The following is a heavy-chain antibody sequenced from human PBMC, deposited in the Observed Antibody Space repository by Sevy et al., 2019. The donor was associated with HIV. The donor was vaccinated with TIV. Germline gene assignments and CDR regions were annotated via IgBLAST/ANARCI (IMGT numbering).Heavy chain of an antibody. CDR1: GFTFEDYA. V-gene: IGHV3-9*01. CDR3: AKTPMTEAAPYFDF. D-gene: IGHD6-19*01. Sequence: GGSLRLSCAGSGFTFEDYALHWVRQAPGQGLEWVAGINWNSGSLDYADSVNGRFTISRDDAKNSLYLQMDTLRTEDTALYYCAKTPMTEAAPYFDFWGQGTLVTVSS. J-gene: IGHJ4*02. CDR2: INWNSGSL.